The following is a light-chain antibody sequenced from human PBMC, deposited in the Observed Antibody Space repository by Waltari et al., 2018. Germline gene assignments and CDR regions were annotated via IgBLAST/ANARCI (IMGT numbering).Light chain of an antibody. Sequence: EIVMTQSPATLSVSPGERATTSCRASQSVSSNLAGYQQKPGQAPRLLIYGASPRATGIPARFSGSGSGTEFTLTISSLQSEDCAVYYCQQYNNWPRTFGQGTKVEIK. V-gene: IGKV3-15*01. CDR1: QSVSSN. CDR2: GAS. CDR3: QQYNNWPRT. J-gene: IGKJ1*01.